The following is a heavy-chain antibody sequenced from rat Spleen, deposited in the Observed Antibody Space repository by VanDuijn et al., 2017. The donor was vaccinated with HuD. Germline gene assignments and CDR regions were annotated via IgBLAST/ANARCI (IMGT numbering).Heavy chain of an antibody. D-gene: IGHD4-3*01. CDR2: ILTDGGST. CDR3: TRDQFGYFDF. Sequence: EVQLVESGGSFVKPGRSMKLSCSASGFSLKNYYMTWVLHASTNGLNWVTSILTDGGSTYYPDSVKGRFTISRDNAQSTLYLQMNSLRSKDTATYYGTRDQFGYFDFWGPGTMVTVSS. V-gene: IGHV5-25*01. J-gene: IGHJ1*01. CDR1: GFSLKNYY.